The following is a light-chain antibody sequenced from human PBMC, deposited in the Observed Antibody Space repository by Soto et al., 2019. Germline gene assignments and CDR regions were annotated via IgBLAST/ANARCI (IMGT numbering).Light chain of an antibody. CDR3: QQYGSSPFT. Sequence: PGTLSLSPGERATLSCRASQSVSSNYLAWYQQKPGQAPRLLVYGASSRATGIPDRFSGSGSGTDFTLTISRLGPEDFAVYYCQQYGSSPFTFGPGTKVDIK. CDR1: QSVSSNY. J-gene: IGKJ3*01. CDR2: GAS. V-gene: IGKV3-20*01.